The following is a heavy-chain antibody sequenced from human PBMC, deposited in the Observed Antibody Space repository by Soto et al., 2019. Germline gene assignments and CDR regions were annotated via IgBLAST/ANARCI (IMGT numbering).Heavy chain of an antibody. J-gene: IGHJ5*01. CDR2: MRANSGDT. CDR1: GDIFTNFD. D-gene: IGHD3-3*02. V-gene: IGHV1-8*01. CDR3: ARYIFGQGFKA. Sequence: QVQLVQPGAEVRKPGASVKVSCKASGDIFTNFDFNWVRQATGQGLEWIGWMRANSGDTGHDEKFQGRVRVTRDTSMSTASMELSSLRAEDTAVSYSARYIFGQGFKAWGQGTLVFVSS.